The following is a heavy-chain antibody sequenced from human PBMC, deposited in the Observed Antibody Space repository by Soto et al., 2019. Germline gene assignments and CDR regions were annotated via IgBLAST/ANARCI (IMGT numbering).Heavy chain of an antibody. Sequence: EVQLVQSGAEVKKPGESLKISCKGSGYSFTNYWIGWVRQMPGKGLEWMGIINPGDSDTRYSPSSQGQVTISADKSITTAYLQWSSLKASDTAVYYCVRSFTAGTAVDYWGQGTLVTVSS. CDR3: VRSFTAGTAVDY. CDR2: INPGDSDT. V-gene: IGHV5-51*01. J-gene: IGHJ4*02. CDR1: GYSFTNYW. D-gene: IGHD1-1*01.